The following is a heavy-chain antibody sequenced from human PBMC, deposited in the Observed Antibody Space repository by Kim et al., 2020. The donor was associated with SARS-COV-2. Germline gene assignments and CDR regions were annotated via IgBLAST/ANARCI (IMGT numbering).Heavy chain of an antibody. V-gene: IGHV3-23*01. CDR3: AKDSQWLPHYGMDV. CDR1: GFTFSSYA. CDR2: ISGSGGST. D-gene: IGHD6-19*01. Sequence: GGSLRLSCAASGFTFSSYAMSWVRQAPGKGLEWVSAISGSGGSTYYADSVKGRFTISRDNSKNTLYLQMNSLRAEDTAVYYCAKDSQWLPHYGMDVWGQGTTVTVSS. J-gene: IGHJ6*02.